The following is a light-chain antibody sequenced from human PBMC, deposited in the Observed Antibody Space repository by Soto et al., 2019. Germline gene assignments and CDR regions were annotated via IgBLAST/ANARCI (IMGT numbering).Light chain of an antibody. CDR3: SSYTSSSTLDV. V-gene: IGLV2-14*01. CDR2: EVS. J-gene: IGLJ1*01. CDR1: SSDVGGYKY. Sequence: ALTHPASVSGSPGQSITISCTGTSSDVGGYKYVSWYQQHPGKAPKLMIYEVSNRPSGVSNRFSGSKSGNTASLTISGLQAEDEADYYCSSYTSSSTLDVFGTGTKVTVL.